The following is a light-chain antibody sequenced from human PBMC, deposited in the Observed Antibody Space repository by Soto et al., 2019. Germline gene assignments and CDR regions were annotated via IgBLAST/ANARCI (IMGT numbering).Light chain of an antibody. CDR1: QGISSY. CDR3: QQFKSYPLT. J-gene: IGKJ4*01. V-gene: IGKV1-9*01. Sequence: IQLPQSPSSLSTSVRDRVTIPCRASQGISSYLAWYQQKPGKAPKLLIYAASTLQSGVPSRFSGSGSGTDVTLTISSLQPEDFATDYCQQFKSYPLTFGEGTKGDIK. CDR2: AAS.